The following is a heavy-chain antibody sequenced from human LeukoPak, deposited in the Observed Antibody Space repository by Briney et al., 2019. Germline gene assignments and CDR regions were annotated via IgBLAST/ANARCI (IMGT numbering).Heavy chain of an antibody. J-gene: IGHJ3*02. CDR2: INPNSGGT. CDR3: ARESFSTLTSATDAFDI. V-gene: IGHV1-2*02. Sequence: ASVKVSCKTSGYMFTDYYMHWVRQAPGQGLEWMGGINPNSGGTNSAQRFQGRVTMTRDTSISTAYMELSRLRSDDTAVYYCARESFSTLTSATDAFDIWGQGTMVTVSS. D-gene: IGHD4-17*01. CDR1: GYMFTDYY.